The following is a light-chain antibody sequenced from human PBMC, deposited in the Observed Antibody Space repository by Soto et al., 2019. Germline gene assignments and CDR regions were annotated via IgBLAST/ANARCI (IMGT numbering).Light chain of an antibody. CDR3: QQYNNWPPIT. Sequence: EIVMTQSPATLSVSPGERATVSXRASQSVSSNLAWYQQKPGQAPRLXXYGASTRATGIPARFSGSGSWTEFTLTISSLQSEDFAVYYCQQYNNWPPITFGQGTRLEIK. V-gene: IGKV3D-15*01. CDR1: QSVSSN. J-gene: IGKJ5*01. CDR2: GAS.